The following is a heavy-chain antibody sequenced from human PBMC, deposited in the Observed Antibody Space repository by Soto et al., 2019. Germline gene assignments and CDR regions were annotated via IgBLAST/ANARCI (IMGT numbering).Heavy chain of an antibody. CDR3: AHSRYSRSSFDY. V-gene: IGHV2-5*02. J-gene: IGHJ4*02. Sequence: QITLKESGPTLVKPTQTLTLTCTFSGFSLTSNDVGVGWIRQPPGKALEWLALIYWDDDKRYSPSLKSRLTITKDTSNNQGVLRMTNMDPVDTATYYCAHSRYSRSSFDYWGQGTLVTVSS. CDR1: GFSLTSNDVG. D-gene: IGHD6-6*01. CDR2: IYWDDDK.